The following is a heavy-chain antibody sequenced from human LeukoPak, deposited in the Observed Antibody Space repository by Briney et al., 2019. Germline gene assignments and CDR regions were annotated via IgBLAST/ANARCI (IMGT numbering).Heavy chain of an antibody. D-gene: IGHD2-15*01. CDR2: INHSGST. CDR3: ARAVGYCSGGSCYSGWFDP. V-gene: IGHV4-34*01. J-gene: IGHJ5*02. CDR1: GGSFSGYY. Sequence: PSETLSLTCAVYGGSFSGYYWSWIRQPPGKGLEWIGEINHSGSTNYNPSLKSRVTISVDTSKNQFSLKLSSVTAADTAVYYCARAVGYCSGGSCYSGWFDPWGQGTLVTVSS.